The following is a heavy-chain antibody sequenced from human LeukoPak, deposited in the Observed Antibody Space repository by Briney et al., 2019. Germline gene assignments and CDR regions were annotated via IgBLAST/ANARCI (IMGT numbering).Heavy chain of an antibody. D-gene: IGHD2/OR15-2a*01. Sequence: TGGSLRLSCAASGFTFSSYGIHWVRQTPGKGPEWVAFIPYDGSTKYYADSVKGRFSISRDNSKNTLYLEMNGLRAEDTAVYYCAKDGGYYSLDYWGQGTLVTVSS. CDR3: AKDGGYYSLDY. J-gene: IGHJ4*02. V-gene: IGHV3-30*02. CDR1: GFTFSSYG. CDR2: IPYDGSTK.